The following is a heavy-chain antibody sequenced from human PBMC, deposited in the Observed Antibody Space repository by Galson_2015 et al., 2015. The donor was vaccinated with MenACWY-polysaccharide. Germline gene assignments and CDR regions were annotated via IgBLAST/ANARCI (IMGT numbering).Heavy chain of an antibody. CDR2: TYDSGRT. J-gene: IGHJ5*02. D-gene: IGHD3-10*01. V-gene: IGHV4-61*01. Sequence: SEPLSLTCPVSGGSVSSINYSWAWLRQPHEGGLEWIGYTYDSGRTNYNPSLKSRVTIALDTSNNQLSLRLNSATAADTAVYYCATEEIRGRSFGWFGPWFQGSLFTVSS. CDR1: GGSVSSINYS. CDR3: ATEEIRGRSFGWFGP.